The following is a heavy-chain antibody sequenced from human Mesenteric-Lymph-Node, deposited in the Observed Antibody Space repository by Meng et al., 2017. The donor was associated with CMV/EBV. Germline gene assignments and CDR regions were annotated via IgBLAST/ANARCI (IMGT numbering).Heavy chain of an antibody. J-gene: IGHJ6*02. V-gene: IGHV3-20*04. D-gene: IGHD3-3*01. CDR2: INWNGGST. CDR1: GFTFSRYS. Sequence: GGSLRLSCAGSGFTSGFTFSRYSMNWVRQAPGKGLEWVSGINWNGGSTGYADSVKGRFTISRDNAKNSLYLQMNSLRAEDTALYYCARGHMRTYRFGYYYYGMDVWGQGTTVTVSS. CDR3: ARGHMRTYRFGYYYYGMDV.